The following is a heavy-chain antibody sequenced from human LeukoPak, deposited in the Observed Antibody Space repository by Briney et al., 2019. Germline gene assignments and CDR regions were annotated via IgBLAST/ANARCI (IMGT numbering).Heavy chain of an antibody. CDR3: ARVMTITMVRGVIIHYYYYGMDV. CDR2: MNPNSGNT. CDR1: GYTFTSYD. J-gene: IGHJ6*02. V-gene: IGHV1-8*01. Sequence: GASVKVSCKASGYTFTSYDINWVRQATGQGLEWMGWMNPNSGNTGYAQKFQGRVTMTRNTSISTAYMELSSLRSEDTAVYYCARVMTITMVRGVIIHYYYYGMDVWGQGTTVTVSS. D-gene: IGHD3-10*01.